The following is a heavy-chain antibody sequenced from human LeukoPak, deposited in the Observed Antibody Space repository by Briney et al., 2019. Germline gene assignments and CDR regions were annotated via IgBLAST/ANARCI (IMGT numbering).Heavy chain of an antibody. CDR3: ASGASSAWYYFDY. CDR2: ISYDGGNK. V-gene: IGHV3-30*03. J-gene: IGHJ4*02. CDR1: GFTFNSYG. Sequence: GGSLRLSCAASGFTFNSYGMHWVRQTPGKGLEWVAVISYDGGNKYYADSVKDRFTISRDNSKNTLYLQMNSLRAEDTAVYYCASGASSAWYYFDYWGQGTLVTVSS. D-gene: IGHD6-19*01.